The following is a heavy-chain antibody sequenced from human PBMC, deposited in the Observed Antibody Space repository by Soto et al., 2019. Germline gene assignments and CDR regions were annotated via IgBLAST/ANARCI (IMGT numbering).Heavy chain of an antibody. CDR3: ARDRDGCNYEAFDY. V-gene: IGHV1-69*13. D-gene: IGHD5-12*01. Sequence: GASVKVSCKASGGTFSSYAISWVRQAPGQGLEWMGGIIPIFGTANYAQKFQGRVTITADESTSTAYMELSSLRSEDTAVYYCARDRDGCNYEAFDYWGQGTLVTVSS. CDR1: GGTFSSYA. CDR2: IIPIFGTA. J-gene: IGHJ4*02.